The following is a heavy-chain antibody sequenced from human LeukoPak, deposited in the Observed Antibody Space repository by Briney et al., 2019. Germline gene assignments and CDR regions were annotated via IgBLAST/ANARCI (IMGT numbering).Heavy chain of an antibody. CDR1: GYSFTSYF. Sequence: GESLKISCQGYGYSFTSYFIAWVRQVPGQGLEWMGIVYPADSDIRYSPSFQGQVTISVDKSIRTAYLQWSNLKASDTAIYYCARPGEMELAGHLKHWGQGTLVTVSS. CDR3: ARPGEMELAGHLKH. V-gene: IGHV5-51*01. J-gene: IGHJ1*01. CDR2: VYPADSDI. D-gene: IGHD1-7*01.